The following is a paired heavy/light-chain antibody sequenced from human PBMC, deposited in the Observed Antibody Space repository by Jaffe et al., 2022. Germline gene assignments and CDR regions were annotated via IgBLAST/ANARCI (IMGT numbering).Light chain of an antibody. Sequence: DIQMTQSPSSLSASVGDRVTITCRASQSISSYLNWYQQKPGKAPKLLIYAASSLQSGVPSRFSGSGSGTDFTLTISSLQPEDFATYYCQQSYSTPKTFGQGTRLEIK. CDR1: QSISSY. J-gene: IGKJ5*01. CDR3: QQSYSTPKT. CDR2: AAS. V-gene: IGKV1-39*01.
Heavy chain of an antibody. CDR3: ARECGEDYSSGLEQDAFDI. V-gene: IGHV4-61*01. CDR2: IYYSGST. Sequence: QVQLQESGPGLVKPSETLSLTCTVSGGSVSSGSYYWSWIRQPPGKGLEWIGYIYYSGSTNYNPSLKSRVTISVDTSKNQFSLKLSSVTAADTAVYYCARECGEDYSSGLEQDAFDIWGQGTMVTVSS. D-gene: IGHD6-19*01. J-gene: IGHJ3*02. CDR1: GGSVSSGSYY.